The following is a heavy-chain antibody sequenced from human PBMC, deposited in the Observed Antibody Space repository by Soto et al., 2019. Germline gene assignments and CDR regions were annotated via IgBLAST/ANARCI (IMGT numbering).Heavy chain of an antibody. D-gene: IGHD3-9*01. V-gene: IGHV1-18*04. CDR2: ISAFNHKA. CDR1: GYNYNNYG. Sequence: QVQLVQSGGEVKKPGASVKVSCKASGYNYNNYGVTWVRQAPGQGREWMGWISAFNHKANYAPNIQDRVTMTIDTSTNKAHMEMRSLRPDDTAVYYCARQHNDLWTDSPYFDYWGQGALGTGSA. CDR3: ARQHNDLWTDSPYFDY. J-gene: IGHJ4*02.